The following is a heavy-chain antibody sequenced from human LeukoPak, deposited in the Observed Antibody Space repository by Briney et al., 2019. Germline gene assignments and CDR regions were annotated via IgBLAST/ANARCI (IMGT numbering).Heavy chain of an antibody. Sequence: SETLSLTCAVSDASVSSTNWWSWVLQPPGKGLEWIAEIYHSGSTNYNPSLRSRVIISVDKSKNQFSLSLNSVTAADTAVYYCARALYCSGGSCYFGYYYGMDVWGQGTTVTVSS. CDR1: DASVSSTNW. V-gene: IGHV4-4*02. CDR3: ARALYCSGGSCYFGYYYGMDV. CDR2: IYHSGST. D-gene: IGHD2-15*01. J-gene: IGHJ6*02.